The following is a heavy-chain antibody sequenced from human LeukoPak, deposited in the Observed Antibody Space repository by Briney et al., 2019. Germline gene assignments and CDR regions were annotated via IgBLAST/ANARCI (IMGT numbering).Heavy chain of an antibody. CDR3: ARHEWGITNAFDI. J-gene: IGHJ3*02. Sequence: SETLSLTCIVSGGSISSSSYYWGWIRQPPGKGLEWIGSIYCGSTYYNPSLKSRVIISVDTSKNQFSLKLSSVTATDTAVYYCARHEWGITNAFDIWGQGAMVTVSS. V-gene: IGHV4-39*01. D-gene: IGHD1-14*01. CDR2: IYCGST. CDR1: GGSISSSSYY.